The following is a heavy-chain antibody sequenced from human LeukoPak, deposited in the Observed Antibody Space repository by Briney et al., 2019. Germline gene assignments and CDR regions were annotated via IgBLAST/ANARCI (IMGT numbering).Heavy chain of an antibody. J-gene: IGHJ5*02. V-gene: IGHV1-69*13. CDR2: IIPIFGTA. D-gene: IGHD3-22*01. Sequence: ASVKVSCKASGGTFSSYAISWVRQAPGQGLEWMGGIIPIFGTANYAQKFQGRVTITADESTSTAYMELSSLRSEDTAVYYCARDSIYYYDSSGYNWFDPWGQGTLVTVSS. CDR3: ARDSIYYYDSSGYNWFDP. CDR1: GGTFSSYA.